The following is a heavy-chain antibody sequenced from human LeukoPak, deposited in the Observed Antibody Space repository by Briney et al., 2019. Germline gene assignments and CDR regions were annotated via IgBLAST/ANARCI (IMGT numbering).Heavy chain of an antibody. CDR3: AEDFASPRYYYDSSA. D-gene: IGHD3-22*01. CDR1: GFTFSSYA. V-gene: IGHV3-23*01. J-gene: IGHJ4*02. CDR2: ISGSGGST. Sequence: PGGSLRLSCAASGFTFSSYAMSWVRQAPGKGLEWVSAISGSGGSTYYADSVKGRFTISRDNSKNTLYLQMNSLRAEDTAVYYCAEDFASPRYYYDSSAWGQGTLVTVSS.